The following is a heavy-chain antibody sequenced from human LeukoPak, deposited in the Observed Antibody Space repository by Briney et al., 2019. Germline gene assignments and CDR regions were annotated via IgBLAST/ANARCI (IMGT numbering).Heavy chain of an antibody. CDR2: IYTSGST. CDR3: ARDRHYCSSTSCYPSYYYYYMDV. V-gene: IGHV4-4*07. CDR1: GGSISSYY. D-gene: IGHD2-2*01. J-gene: IGHJ6*03. Sequence: PSETLSLTCTVSGGSISSYYWTWIRQPPGKGLEWIGRIYTSGSTNYNPSLKSRVTISVDTSKNQFSLKLSSVTAADTAVYYCARDRHYCSSTSCYPSYYYYYMDVWGKGTTVTVSS.